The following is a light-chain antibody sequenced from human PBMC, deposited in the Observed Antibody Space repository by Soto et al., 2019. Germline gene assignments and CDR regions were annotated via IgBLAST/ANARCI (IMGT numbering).Light chain of an antibody. V-gene: IGKV3-20*01. CDR2: GAS. J-gene: IGKJ1*01. CDR1: QTVTNNY. Sequence: EIVLTQSPGTLSLSPGESATLSGRASQTVTNNYLAWYQQKPGQAPSLLIYGASSRAIDIPHRFTRSGSGADFTLTPSRLEPEDFAVYYGQQYGSSPRTFGQGTKVEIK. CDR3: QQYGSSPRT.